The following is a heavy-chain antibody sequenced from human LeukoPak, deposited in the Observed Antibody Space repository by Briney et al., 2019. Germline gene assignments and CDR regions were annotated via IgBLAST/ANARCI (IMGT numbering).Heavy chain of an antibody. Sequence: SETLSLNCAVYGGSFSGYYWSWIRQPPGKGLEWIGEINHSGSTNYNPSLKSRVTISVDTPKNQYSLKLSSVTAADTAVYYCARRRDRLRYSSSYSEYFQHWGQGTLVTVSS. D-gene: IGHD6-6*01. J-gene: IGHJ1*01. V-gene: IGHV4-34*01. CDR2: INHSGST. CDR3: ARRRDRLRYSSSYSEYFQH. CDR1: GGSFSGYY.